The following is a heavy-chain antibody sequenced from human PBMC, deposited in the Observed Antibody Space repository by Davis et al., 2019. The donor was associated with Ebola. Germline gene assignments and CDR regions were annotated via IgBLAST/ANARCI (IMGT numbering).Heavy chain of an antibody. D-gene: IGHD2-8*01. V-gene: IGHV1-18*01. J-gene: IGHJ4*02. Sequence: AASVKVSCKASGYTFTSYGISWVRQAPGQGLEWMGWISAYNGNTNYAQRLQGRVTMTTDTSTSTAYMELRSLRSDDTAVYYCARDLDIVLMVYAIRFDYWSQGTLVTVSS. CDR2: ISAYNGNT. CDR3: ARDLDIVLMVYAIRFDY. CDR1: GYTFTSYG.